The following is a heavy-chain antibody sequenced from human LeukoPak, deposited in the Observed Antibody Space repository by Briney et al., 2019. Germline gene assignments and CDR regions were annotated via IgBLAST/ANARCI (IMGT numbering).Heavy chain of an antibody. CDR3: ARDPRIGYCSGGTCSFLDY. D-gene: IGHD2-15*01. CDR2: IWYDGSNK. V-gene: IGHV3-33*01. Sequence: PGGSLRLSCAASGFTFSNYGMHCVRQAPGKGLEWVAVIWYDGSNKYYADSVKGRFTISRDNSMNTLYLQMNSLRAEDTAVYYCARDPRIGYCSGGTCSFLDYWGQGTLVTVSS. J-gene: IGHJ4*02. CDR1: GFTFSNYG.